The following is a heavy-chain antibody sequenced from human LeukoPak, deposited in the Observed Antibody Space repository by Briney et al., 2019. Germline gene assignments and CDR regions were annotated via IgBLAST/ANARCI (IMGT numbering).Heavy chain of an antibody. J-gene: IGHJ4*02. CDR1: GFTFSSYA. Sequence: GGSLRLSCAASGFTFSSYAMSWVRQAPGKGLEWVSAISGSGGSTYYADSVKGRYTISRDNSKNTLYLQMNSLRAEDTAVYYCAMCGTYHYDSSGYPPVDYWGQGTLVTVSS. CDR2: ISGSGGST. V-gene: IGHV3-23*01. D-gene: IGHD3-22*01. CDR3: AMCGTYHYDSSGYPPVDY.